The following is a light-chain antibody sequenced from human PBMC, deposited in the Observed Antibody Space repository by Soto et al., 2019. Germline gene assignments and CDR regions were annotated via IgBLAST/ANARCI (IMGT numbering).Light chain of an antibody. CDR1: ETVYDRQ. CDR3: QQFGSSWWT. Sequence: EIVLTQSPGTLSASPGGRATLSCRSSETVYDRQLAWYQQRAGQAPRLLIYAISTRAAGIPDRFSGSGSGTDFTLTISRVEPADSAMYYCQQFGSSWWTFAQGTKVE. J-gene: IGKJ1*01. CDR2: AIS. V-gene: IGKV3-20*01.